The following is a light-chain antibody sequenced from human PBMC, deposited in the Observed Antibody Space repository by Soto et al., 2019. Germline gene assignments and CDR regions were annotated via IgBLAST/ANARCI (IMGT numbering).Light chain of an antibody. V-gene: IGKV1-33*01. CDR2: DAS. Sequence: DIQMTQFPSSLSSSVGERVTITWHATQDISTFLNWYQHRPGTAPKLLIYDASTLKTGVPSRFSGSGSGTDFTLTISSLQAEDVAVYYCQQYYSAPITFGQGTRLEIK. J-gene: IGKJ5*01. CDR3: QQYYSAPIT. CDR1: QDISTF.